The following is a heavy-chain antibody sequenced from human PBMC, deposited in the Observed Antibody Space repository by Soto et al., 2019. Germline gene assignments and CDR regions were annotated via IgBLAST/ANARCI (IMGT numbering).Heavy chain of an antibody. D-gene: IGHD6-19*01. V-gene: IGHV4-34*01. Sequence: SETLSLTCAVYGGSFSGYYWTWIRQPPGTGLEWIGEINHSGSTNYNPSLKSRVTISVDTSKNQFSLKLSSVTAADTAVYYCARVEEQWHDGDYYYGMDVWGQGTTVTVSS. CDR1: GGSFSGYY. CDR3: ARVEEQWHDGDYYYGMDV. J-gene: IGHJ6*02. CDR2: INHSGST.